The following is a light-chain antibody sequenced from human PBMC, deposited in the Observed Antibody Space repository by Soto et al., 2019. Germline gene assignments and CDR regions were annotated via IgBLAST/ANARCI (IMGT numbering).Light chain of an antibody. J-gene: IGKJ1*01. CDR2: GAS. V-gene: IGKV3-15*01. CDR3: QQYNNWPPK. CDR1: QSVSSN. Sequence: EIVMTQSPATLSVSPGERATLSCRASQSVSSNLAWYQQKPGQAPRLLIYGASTRATGIPARFSGSGSGTEFTLTISSLQSEDFVVYYCQQYNNWPPKFGQGTKV.